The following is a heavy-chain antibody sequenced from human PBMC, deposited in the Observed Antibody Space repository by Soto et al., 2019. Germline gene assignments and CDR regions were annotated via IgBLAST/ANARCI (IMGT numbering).Heavy chain of an antibody. J-gene: IGHJ4*02. CDR2: IYYSGST. V-gene: IGHV4-39*01. CDR1: GGSISSSSYY. CDR3: VRYTAMAHSFDY. Sequence: QLQLQESGPGLVKPSETLSLTCTVSGGSISSSSYYWGWIRQPPGKGLEWIGSIYYSGSTYYNPSLKSRVTISVDTSKNQFSLKLSSVTAAHTAVYYCVRYTAMAHSFDYWGQGTLVTVSS. D-gene: IGHD5-18*01.